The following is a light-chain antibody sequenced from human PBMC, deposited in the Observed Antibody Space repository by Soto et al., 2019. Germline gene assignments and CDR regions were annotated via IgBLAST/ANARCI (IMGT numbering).Light chain of an antibody. J-gene: IGKJ3*01. CDR2: GAS. CDR1: QRISTY. CDR3: QQSYSTPST. V-gene: IGKV1-39*01. Sequence: DIQMTQSPSSLSASVGDRVTITCRARQRISTYLNWYQQKPGKAPKLLIYGASSLQSGVPSRFSGSGSGTDFTLTISSLQPEDFATYYCQQSYSTPSTFGPGTKVDIK.